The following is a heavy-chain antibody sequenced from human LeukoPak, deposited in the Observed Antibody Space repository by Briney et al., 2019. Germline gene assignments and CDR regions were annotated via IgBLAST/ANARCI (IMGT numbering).Heavy chain of an antibody. Sequence: GGSLRLSCAASGFTFSSYAMNWVRQAPGKGLEWVSTISGSGSSTYYADSVKGRFTISRDNCKNTLYLQMNSLRVEDTAVYYCAKGLLIKKVSVYGMDVWGQGTTVTVSS. D-gene: IGHD6-6*01. CDR2: ISGSGSST. CDR1: GFTFSSYA. J-gene: IGHJ6*02. CDR3: AKGLLIKKVSVYGMDV. V-gene: IGHV3-23*01.